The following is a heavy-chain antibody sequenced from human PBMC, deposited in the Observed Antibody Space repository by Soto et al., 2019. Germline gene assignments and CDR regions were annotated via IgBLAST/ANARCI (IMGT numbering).Heavy chain of an antibody. CDR3: ARHETYDSTFDS. CDR2: IYNSGTT. J-gene: IGHJ4*02. CDR1: GGSMSFYY. D-gene: IGHD3-16*01. V-gene: IGHV4-59*08. Sequence: SETLSLTCTVSGGSMSFYYWNWIRQSPGKRLEWIGSIYNSGTTNYNPSLKSRVTVSIDTSSNQFSLKLRSVTAADTAVYYCARHETYDSTFDSWGQGTLVTVSS.